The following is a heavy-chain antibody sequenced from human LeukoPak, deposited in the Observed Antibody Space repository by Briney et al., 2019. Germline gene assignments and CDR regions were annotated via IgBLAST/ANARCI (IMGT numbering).Heavy chain of an antibody. CDR3: ARAGGRSWFDP. J-gene: IGHJ5*02. CDR1: GYTFTNYD. Sequence: GASVKVSCKASGYTFTNYDINWVRQATGHGLEWMGWINPNSGGTNYAQKFQGRVTMTTDTSMSTAYMELSRLTSDDTAVYYCARAGGRSWFDPWGQGTLVTVSS. V-gene: IGHV1-2*02. CDR2: INPNSGGT.